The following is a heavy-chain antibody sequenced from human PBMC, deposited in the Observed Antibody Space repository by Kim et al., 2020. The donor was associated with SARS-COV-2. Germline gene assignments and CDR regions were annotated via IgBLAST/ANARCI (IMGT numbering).Heavy chain of an antibody. CDR2: INPSGGST. Sequence: ASVKVSCKASGYTFTSYYMHWVRQAPGQGLEWMGIINPSGGSTSYAQKFQGRVTMTRDTSTSTVYMELSSLRSEDTAVYYCARDELCDYGSGSGYYYYGMDVWGQGTTVTVSS. J-gene: IGHJ6*02. CDR1: GYTFTSYY. V-gene: IGHV1-46*01. D-gene: IGHD3-10*01. CDR3: ARDELCDYGSGSGYYYYGMDV.